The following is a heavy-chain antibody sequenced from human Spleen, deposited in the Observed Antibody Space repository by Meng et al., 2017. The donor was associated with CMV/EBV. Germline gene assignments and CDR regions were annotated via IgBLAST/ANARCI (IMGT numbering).Heavy chain of an antibody. J-gene: IGHJ1*01. CDR3: AKDGCSSTSCYDFQH. CDR1: GFTFSSYG. CDR2: IWYDGSNK. D-gene: IGHD2-2*01. Sequence: SGFTFSSYGMHWVRQAPGKGLEWVAVIWYDGSNKYYADSVQGRFTISRDNSKNTLYLQMNSLRAEDTAVYYCAKDGCSSTSCYDFQHWGQGTLVTVSS. V-gene: IGHV3-33*06.